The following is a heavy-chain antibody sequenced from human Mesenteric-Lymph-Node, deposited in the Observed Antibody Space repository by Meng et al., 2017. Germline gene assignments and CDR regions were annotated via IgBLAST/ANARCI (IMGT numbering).Heavy chain of an antibody. D-gene: IGHD6-19*01. J-gene: IGHJ4*02. CDR2: IYYSGST. CDR3: ARVSSGWDYFDY. CDR1: GGSVSSGGYY. Sequence: QESGPRLWRTLPTLSLPCTVSGGSVSSGGYYWTWIRQHPGKGLEWFGHIYYSGSTFYNPSLKRRVIISIDTSKNQFSLNLRSVTAADTAVYYCARVSSGWDYFDYWGQGTLVTVSS. V-gene: IGHV4-31*03.